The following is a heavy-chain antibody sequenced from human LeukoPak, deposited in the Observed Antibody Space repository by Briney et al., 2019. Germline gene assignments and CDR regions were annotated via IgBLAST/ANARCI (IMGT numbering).Heavy chain of an antibody. CDR1: GFTFSSYG. V-gene: IGHV3-30*18. J-gene: IGHJ4*02. CDR3: AKGAGSSGYYPDYFDY. CDR2: ISSDGSNK. Sequence: PGGSLRLSCAASGFTFSSYGMHWVRQAPGKGLEWVAVISSDGSNKYYADSVKGRFTISRDNSKNTLYLQMNSLRAEDTAVYYCAKGAGSSGYYPDYFDYWGQGTLVTVSS. D-gene: IGHD3-22*01.